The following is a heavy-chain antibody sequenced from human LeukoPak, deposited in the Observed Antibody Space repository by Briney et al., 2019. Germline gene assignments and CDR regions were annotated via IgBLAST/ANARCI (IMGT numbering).Heavy chain of an antibody. D-gene: IGHD3-10*01. CDR1: GGTFSSYA. CDR3: AIPGDYYGSGSYYNDNDY. V-gene: IGHV1-69*05. J-gene: IGHJ4*02. CDR2: IIPIFGTA. Sequence: SVKVSCKASGGTFSSYAISWVRQAPGQGREWMGGIIPIFGTANYAQKFQGRVTITTDESTSTAYMELSSLRSEDTAVYYCAIPGDYYGSGSYYNDNDYWGQGTLVTVSS.